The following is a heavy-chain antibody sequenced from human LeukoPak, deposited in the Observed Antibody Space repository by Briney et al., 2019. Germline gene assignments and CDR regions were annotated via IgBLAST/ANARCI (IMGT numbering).Heavy chain of an antibody. CDR1: GGTFSSYA. J-gene: IGHJ4*02. D-gene: IGHD5-24*01. Sequence: SVKVSCKASGGTFSSYAISWVRQAPGQGLAWMGGIIPIFGTANYAQQFQGRVTITADKSTSTAYMELSSLRSEDTAVCYCARLYLPATRFDYWGQGTLVTVSS. V-gene: IGHV1-69*06. CDR3: ARLYLPATRFDY. CDR2: IIPIFGTA.